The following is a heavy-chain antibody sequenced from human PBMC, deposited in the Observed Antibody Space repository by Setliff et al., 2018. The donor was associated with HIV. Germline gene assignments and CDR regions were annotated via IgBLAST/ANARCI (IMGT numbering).Heavy chain of an antibody. J-gene: IGHJ4*02. CDR2: IYYSGST. V-gene: IGHV4-39*07. Sequence: SETLSLTCTVSGGSISSSSYYWGWIRQPPGKGLEWIGSIYYSGSTYYNPSLKSRVTISVDTSKNQFSLRLSSVTAADTAVYFCARQFKTYYDFWSGPNYFDYWGQGTLVTVSS. CDR1: GGSISSSSYY. D-gene: IGHD3-3*01. CDR3: ARQFKTYYDFWSGPNYFDY.